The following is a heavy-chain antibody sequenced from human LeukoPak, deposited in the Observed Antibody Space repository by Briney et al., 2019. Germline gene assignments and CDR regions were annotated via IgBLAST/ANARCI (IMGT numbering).Heavy chain of an antibody. J-gene: IGHJ4*02. CDR3: ARGGIAAAQEFDY. CDR2: IYTSGST. D-gene: IGHD6-13*01. Sequence: SETLSLTCTVSGGSISSYHWSWIRQPAGKGLEWIGRIYTSGSTNYNPSLKSRVTMSVDTSKNQFSLKLSSVTAADTAVYYCARGGIAAAQEFDYWGQGTLITVSS. CDR1: GGSISSYH. V-gene: IGHV4-4*07.